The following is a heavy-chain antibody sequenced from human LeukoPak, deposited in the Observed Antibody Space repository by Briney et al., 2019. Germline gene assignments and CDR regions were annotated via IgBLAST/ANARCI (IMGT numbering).Heavy chain of an antibody. CDR3: ARDWGAYYHFFDY. J-gene: IGHJ4*02. CDR1: GFSMSVYW. Sequence: GGSLRLSCEASGFSMSVYWMSWVRQAPGKGLEWVGNIKQDGSGRNYVDSVKGRFTISRDNAKKSLYLQMNSLRAEDTAVYYCARDWGAYYHFFDYWGQGTLATVSS. D-gene: IGHD3-22*01. V-gene: IGHV3-7*01. CDR2: IKQDGSGR.